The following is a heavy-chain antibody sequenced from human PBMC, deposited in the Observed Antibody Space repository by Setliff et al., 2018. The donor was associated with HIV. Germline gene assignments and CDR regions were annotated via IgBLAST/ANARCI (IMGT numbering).Heavy chain of an antibody. Sequence: PSETLSLTCTVSGGSVNDFSCNWIRQPPGKGPEWIGYIHSSGSTIYNPSLKSRITISLDTSKEQFSLELRSATAADTAVHYCATLDHSGGNFLAYWGQGSLVTVSS. V-gene: IGHV4-4*09. CDR3: ATLDHSGGNFLAY. CDR1: GGSVNDFS. D-gene: IGHD2-21*02. CDR2: IHSSGST. J-gene: IGHJ4*02.